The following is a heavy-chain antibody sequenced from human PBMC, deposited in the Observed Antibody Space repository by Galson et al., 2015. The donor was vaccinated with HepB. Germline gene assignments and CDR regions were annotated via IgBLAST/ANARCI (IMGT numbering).Heavy chain of an antibody. D-gene: IGHD3-10*01. CDR3: ARTYYYGSGSYHRDLFNGMDV. CDR2: IYPGDSDT. J-gene: IGHJ6*02. CDR1: GYSFTSYW. Sequence: QSGAEVKKPGESLKISCKGSGYSFTSYWIGWVRQMPGKGLEWMGIIYPGDSDTRYSPSFQGQVTISADKSISTAYLQWSSLKASDTAMYYCARTYYYGSGSYHRDLFNGMDVWGQGTTVTVSS. V-gene: IGHV5-51*01.